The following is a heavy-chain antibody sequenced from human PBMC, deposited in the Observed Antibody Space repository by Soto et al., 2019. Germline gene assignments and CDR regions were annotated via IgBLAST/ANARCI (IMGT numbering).Heavy chain of an antibody. V-gene: IGHV3-30*03. Sequence: QVQLVESGGGVVQPGRSLRLSCAASGFTFSSYGVHWVRHAPGKGLEWVAVISYDGSNKYYADSVKGRFTISRDNSKNTLYLQMNSLRAEDTAVYYCAPWFGAFDYWGQGTLVTVSS. J-gene: IGHJ4*02. CDR1: GFTFSSYG. CDR2: ISYDGSNK. D-gene: IGHD3-10*01. CDR3: APWFGAFDY.